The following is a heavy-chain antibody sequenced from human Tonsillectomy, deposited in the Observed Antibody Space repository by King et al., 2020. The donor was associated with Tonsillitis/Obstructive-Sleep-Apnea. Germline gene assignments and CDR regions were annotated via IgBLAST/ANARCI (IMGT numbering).Heavy chain of an antibody. J-gene: IGHJ3*02. Sequence: LQLQESGPGLVKPSETLSLTCTVSGGSISSYYWSWIRQPPGRGLEWIGSIYYRGSTNYNPSLKSRVTISVDTSKNQFSLKLSSVTAADTAVYYCARDMVLEAGGDAFDIWGQGTMVTVSS. CDR1: GGSISSYY. V-gene: IGHV4-59*01. CDR3: ARDMVLEAGGDAFDI. CDR2: IYYRGST. D-gene: IGHD2-8*01.